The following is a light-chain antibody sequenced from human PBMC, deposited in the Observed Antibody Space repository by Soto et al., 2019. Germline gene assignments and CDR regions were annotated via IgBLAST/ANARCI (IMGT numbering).Light chain of an antibody. V-gene: IGLV2-14*03. J-gene: IGLJ1*01. CDR1: SSDVGGYNY. CDR3: SSYTSGGNYV. CDR2: DVS. Sequence: QSVLTQPASVSGSPGQSIAISCTATSSDVGGYNYVSWYQHHPGEAPKLMIYDVSNRPSGVSDRFSGSKSGNTASLTISGLQAEDEADYYCSSYTSGGNYVFGTGTKVTVL.